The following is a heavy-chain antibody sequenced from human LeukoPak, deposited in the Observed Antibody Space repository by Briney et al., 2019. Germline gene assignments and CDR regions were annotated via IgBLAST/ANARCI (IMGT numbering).Heavy chain of an antibody. V-gene: IGHV4-61*02. Sequence: SETLSLTCTVSGGSISSSDYYWCWIRQSAGKGLEWIGRLNPSGSTYYNPSLKSRLTLSLDPSESQFSLKLSSVTAADTALYYCARGRPYGDYFDYWGQGTLVTVSP. D-gene: IGHD4-17*01. CDR2: LNPSGST. CDR3: ARGRPYGDYFDY. CDR1: GGSISSSDYY. J-gene: IGHJ4*02.